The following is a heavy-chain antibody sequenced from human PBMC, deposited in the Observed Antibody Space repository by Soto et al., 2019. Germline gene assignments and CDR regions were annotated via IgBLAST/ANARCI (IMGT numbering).Heavy chain of an antibody. CDR3: ARVEYYTAMVAGGFDP. J-gene: IGHJ5*02. CDR2: IIPIFGTA. D-gene: IGHD5-18*01. V-gene: IGHV1-69*01. CDR1: GGTFSSYA. Sequence: QGQLVQSGAEVKKPGSSVKVSCKSSGGTFSSYAISWVRQAPGQGLEWMGGIIPIFGTANYAQKFQGRVTITADESTSTAYMELSRLRSEDKAVYYCARVEYYTAMVAGGFDPWGQGTLVTVSS.